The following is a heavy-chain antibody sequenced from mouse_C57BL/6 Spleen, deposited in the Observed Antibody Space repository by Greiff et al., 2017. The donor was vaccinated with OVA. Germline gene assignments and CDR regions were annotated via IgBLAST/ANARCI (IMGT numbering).Heavy chain of an antibody. CDR3: ARGDYGHEGYAMDY. D-gene: IGHD2-2*01. V-gene: IGHV1-82*01. Sequence: QVQLQQSGPELVKPGASVKISCKASGYAFSSSWMNWVKQRPGKGLEWIGRIYPGDGDTNYNGKFKGKATLTVDTSSSTAYMQLSSLTSEDSAVYYCARGDYGHEGYAMDYWGQGTSVTVSS. J-gene: IGHJ4*01. CDR2: IYPGDGDT. CDR1: GYAFSSSW.